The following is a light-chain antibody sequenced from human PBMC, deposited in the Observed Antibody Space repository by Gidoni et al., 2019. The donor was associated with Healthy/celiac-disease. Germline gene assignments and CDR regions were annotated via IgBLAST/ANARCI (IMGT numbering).Light chain of an antibody. CDR1: QIISTC. Sequence: DTQMTQPPSTLSASVGARFTITCRTSQIISTCLAWYQQKPKKAPKLLIYKASSLESGVPSRFSGSGSGTEFTLTISSLQPDDFATYYCQQYNSYYTFGQGTKLEIK. J-gene: IGKJ2*01. V-gene: IGKV1-5*03. CDR2: KAS. CDR3: QQYNSYYT.